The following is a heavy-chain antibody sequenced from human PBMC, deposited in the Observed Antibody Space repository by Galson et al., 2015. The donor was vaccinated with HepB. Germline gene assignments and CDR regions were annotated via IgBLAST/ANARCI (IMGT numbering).Heavy chain of an antibody. CDR1: GFIFSSHW. V-gene: IGHV3-74*01. CDR2: INSDGSST. J-gene: IGHJ6*02. CDR3: ARGFPTGYYYGMDV. Sequence: SLRLSCAASGFIFSSHWMHWLRQAPGKGLVWVSRINSDGSSTSYADSVKGRFTISRDNAKNTLYLQMNSLRAEDTAVYYCARGFPTGYYYGMDVWGQGTTVTVSS. D-gene: IGHD4-17*01.